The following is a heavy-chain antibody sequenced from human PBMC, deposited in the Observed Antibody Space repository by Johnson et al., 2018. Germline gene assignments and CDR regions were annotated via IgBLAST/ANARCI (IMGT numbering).Heavy chain of an antibody. V-gene: IGHV3-30-3*01. J-gene: IGHJ6*03. D-gene: IGHD3-16*01. CDR3: ARDWGGENSHYYDYYTDV. Sequence: QVQLVQSGGGVVQPGRSLRLSCAASGFTFSSYAMYWVRQAPGKGLEWVALISHDGSNKYYADSVKGRFTISRDNSKKTLYLQRNSRKTEDTAMDYWARDWGGENSHYYDYYTDVWGKGTTVTVSS. CDR1: GFTFSSYA. CDR2: ISHDGSNK.